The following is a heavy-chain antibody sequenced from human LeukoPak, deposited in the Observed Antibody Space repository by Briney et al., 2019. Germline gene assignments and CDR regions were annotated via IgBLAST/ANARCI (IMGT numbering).Heavy chain of an antibody. J-gene: IGHJ6*02. Sequence: GGSLRLSCAASGFTFSSYAMHWVRQAPGKGLERVAVISYDGSNKYYADSVKGRFTISRDNSKNTLYLQMNSLRAEDTAVYYCAREGRGSYPLLPPYYYGMDVWGQGTTVTVSS. D-gene: IGHD1-26*01. CDR3: AREGRGSYPLLPPYYYGMDV. V-gene: IGHV3-30-3*01. CDR1: GFTFSSYA. CDR2: ISYDGSNK.